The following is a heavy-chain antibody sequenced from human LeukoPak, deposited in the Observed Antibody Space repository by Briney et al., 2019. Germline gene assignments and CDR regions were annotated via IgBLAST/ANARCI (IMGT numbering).Heavy chain of an antibody. V-gene: IGHV3-48*03. D-gene: IGHD6-19*01. CDR3: ARDSYSSGWL. Sequence: GGSLRLSCAASGFTFSSYEMNWVRQAPGKGLEWVSYISSSGRTIYYADSVKGRFTISRDNAKNSLYLQMNSLRAEDTAVYYCARDSYSSGWLWGQGTLVTVSS. J-gene: IGHJ4*02. CDR1: GFTFSSYE. CDR2: ISSSGRTI.